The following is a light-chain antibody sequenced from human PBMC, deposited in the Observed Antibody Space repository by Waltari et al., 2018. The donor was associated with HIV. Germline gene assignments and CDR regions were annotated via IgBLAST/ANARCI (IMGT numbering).Light chain of an antibody. CDR3: AAWDDILNAYV. J-gene: IGLJ1*01. Sequence: QSVLTQPPSLSESPRQRVTISCSGSSSNIGSNAVTWDQHLPGKAPKLLIYYDDMLPSGVSDRFSGSKSGSSASLAISGLQSEDEADYYCAAWDDILNAYVFGSGTKVTVL. CDR2: YDD. V-gene: IGLV1-36*01. CDR1: SSNIGSNA.